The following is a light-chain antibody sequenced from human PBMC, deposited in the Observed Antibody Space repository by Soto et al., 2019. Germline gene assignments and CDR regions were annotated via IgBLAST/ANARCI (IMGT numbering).Light chain of an antibody. CDR3: SSYTSSITVV. CDR2: EVS. J-gene: IGLJ2*01. CDR1: SSDIGSYNR. V-gene: IGLV2-18*02. Sequence: QSALTQPPSVSGSPGQSVTISCTGTSSDIGSYNRVSWYQQPPGAAPKLMIYEVSNRPSGVPDRFSGSKSGNTASLTISGLQADDEADYYCSSYTSSITVVFGGGTKLTV.